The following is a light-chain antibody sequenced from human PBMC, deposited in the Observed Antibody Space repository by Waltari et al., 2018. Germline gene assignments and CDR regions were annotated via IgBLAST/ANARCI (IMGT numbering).Light chain of an antibody. J-gene: IGLJ2*01. V-gene: IGLV1-44*01. CDR3: ATWDGSLNGPV. CDR2: ANN. CDR1: DSNIVVYA. Sequence: QSVLTQPPSASGPPGQRVTLSRSGRDSNIVVYAVGWYQQFPGMAPRLLIFANNQRPSGVPDRFSGSKSGTSASLAISGLQTEDEADYDCATWDGSLNGPVFGGGTKLTVL.